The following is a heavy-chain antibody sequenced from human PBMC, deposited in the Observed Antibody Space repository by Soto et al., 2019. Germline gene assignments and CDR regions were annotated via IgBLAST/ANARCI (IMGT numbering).Heavy chain of an antibody. CDR1: GFTFSSYA. CDR3: ARDPPSGTNPFDY. Sequence: EVQLVDSGGGLVQPGGSLRLSCAASGFTFSSYAMHWVRQAPGKGLEYVSTISSNGGSTYYANSVKGRFTISRDNSKNTLYLQMGTWGVEDRAVYSGARDPPSGTNPFDYGGQGTLVPVSS. V-gene: IGHV3-64*01. D-gene: IGHD1-26*01. CDR2: ISSNGGST. J-gene: IGHJ4*02.